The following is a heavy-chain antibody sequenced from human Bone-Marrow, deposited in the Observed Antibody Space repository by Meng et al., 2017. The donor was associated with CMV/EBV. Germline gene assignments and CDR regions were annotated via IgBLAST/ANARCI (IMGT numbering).Heavy chain of an antibody. V-gene: IGHV1-18*01. J-gene: IGHJ4*02. CDR2: ISAYNGNT. CDR1: GYTFTDYY. D-gene: IGHD3-3*01. Sequence: GESLKISCKASGYTFTDYYMHWVRQAPGQGLEWMGWISAYNGNTNYAQKLQGRVTMTTDTSTSTAYMELRSLRSDDTAVYYCAREWRLDFDYWGQGTLVTVSS. CDR3: AREWRLDFDY.